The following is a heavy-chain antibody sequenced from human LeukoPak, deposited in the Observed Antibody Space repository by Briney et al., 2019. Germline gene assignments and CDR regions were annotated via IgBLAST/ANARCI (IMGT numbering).Heavy chain of an antibody. D-gene: IGHD4-17*01. CDR3: ARGLNTVTQIMTY. Sequence: PGGSLRLSCAASGSAVNNNFMSWVRQAPGKGLEWVSILYSDGTTLYADSVKGRFSISRDNSKNTLYLQMSNLQTEDTAIYYCARGLNTVTQIMTYWGQGTLVTVSS. V-gene: IGHV3-66*02. CDR1: GSAVNNNF. CDR2: LYSDGTT. J-gene: IGHJ4*02.